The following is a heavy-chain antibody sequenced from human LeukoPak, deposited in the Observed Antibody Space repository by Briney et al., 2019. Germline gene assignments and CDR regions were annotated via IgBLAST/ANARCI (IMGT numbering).Heavy chain of an antibody. Sequence: ASVKVSCKASGYTFTSYGISWVRQAPGQGLEWMGWISAYNGNTNYAQKLQGRVTMTTDTSTSTAYMELRSLRSDDTAVYYCARGDYSREDYYYYYMDVWGKGTTVTVSS. CDR2: ISAYNGNT. D-gene: IGHD4-11*01. V-gene: IGHV1-18*01. J-gene: IGHJ6*03. CDR1: GYTFTSYG. CDR3: ARGDYSREDYYYYYMDV.